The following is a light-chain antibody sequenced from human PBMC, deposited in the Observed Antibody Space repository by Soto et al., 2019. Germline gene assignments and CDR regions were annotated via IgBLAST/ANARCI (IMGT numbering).Light chain of an antibody. J-gene: IGLJ3*02. Sequence: QSVLTQPPSVSGAPGQRVTISCTGSSSNIGAGYHVHWYQQLPGTAPKLLIYGNTNRPSGVPDRFSGSKSGTSASLAITGLQAEDEADYYCQSYDTSLSGSWVFGGGTKLTVL. CDR1: SSNIGAGYH. V-gene: IGLV1-40*01. CDR2: GNT. CDR3: QSYDTSLSGSWV.